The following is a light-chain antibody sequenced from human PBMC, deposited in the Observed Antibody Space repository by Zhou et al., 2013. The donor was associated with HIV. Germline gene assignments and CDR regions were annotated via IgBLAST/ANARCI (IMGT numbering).Light chain of an antibody. V-gene: IGKV3-20*01. CDR1: QTVRRNY. CDR3: QQYGNSLT. Sequence: ENVLTQSPVTLSLSPGERATLSCRASQTVRRNYLAWYQQKPGQSPRLLIYGASRRATGIPDRFTGSGSGTDFTLTITRLEPEDFTVYFCQQYGNSLTFGGGTKVEIK. CDR2: GAS. J-gene: IGKJ4*01.